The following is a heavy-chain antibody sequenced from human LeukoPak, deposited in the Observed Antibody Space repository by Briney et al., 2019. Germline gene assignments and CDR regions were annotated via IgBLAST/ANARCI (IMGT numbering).Heavy chain of an antibody. J-gene: IGHJ4*02. CDR1: GFTFSTYS. CDR2: ISSGNDYI. V-gene: IGHV3-21*04. Sequence: GGSLRLSCAASGFTFSTYSMNWVRQAPGKGLEWVSSISSGNDYIYYADSVKGRFTISRDNAKNSLYLQMNSLRAEDTAVYYCARAGNGGEVVYWGQGTLVTVSS. D-gene: IGHD3-16*01. CDR3: ARAGNGGEVVY.